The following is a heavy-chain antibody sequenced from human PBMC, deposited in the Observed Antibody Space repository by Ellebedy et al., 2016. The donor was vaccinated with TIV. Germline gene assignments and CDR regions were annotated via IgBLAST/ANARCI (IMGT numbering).Heavy chain of an antibody. CDR2: IYTSGST. V-gene: IGHV4-4*07. J-gene: IGHJ5*02. D-gene: IGHD2-15*01. CDR3: ERTVVAANNWFDP. Sequence: MPSETLSLTCTVSGCSISSYYWSWIRQPAGKGLEWIGRIYTSGSTNYNPSLKSRVTMSVDTSTNQFSLKLSSVTAADTAVYYCERTVVAANNWFDPWGQGTLVTVSS. CDR1: GCSISSYY.